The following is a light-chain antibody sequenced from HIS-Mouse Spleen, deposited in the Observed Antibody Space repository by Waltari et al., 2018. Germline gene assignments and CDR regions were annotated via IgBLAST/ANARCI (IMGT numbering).Light chain of an antibody. V-gene: IGLV2-14*03. CDR1: SRDVGGYNY. CDR2: DVS. J-gene: IGLJ1*01. Sequence: QSALTQPTSVSGSPGPSITISCTGTSRDVGGYNYVPWYQQHPGKAPKLMIYDVSNRPSGVSNRFSGSKSGNTASLTISGLQAEDEADYYCSSYTSSSTYVFGTGTKVTVL. CDR3: SSYTSSSTYV.